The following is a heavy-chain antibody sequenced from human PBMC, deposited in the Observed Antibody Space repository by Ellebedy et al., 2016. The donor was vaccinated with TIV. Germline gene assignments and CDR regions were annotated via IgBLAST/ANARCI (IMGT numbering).Heavy chain of an antibody. CDR3: VGFGVFNL. D-gene: IGHD3-3*01. Sequence: GESLKISCAVSGLPLSGTWMSWVRQAPGKGLEWVAHIKTDGSETYYVDSVKGRFTISRENAKNALFLQMDGLRVDDSAMYYCVGFGVFNLWGQGAPVTVSS. V-gene: IGHV3-7*01. CDR2: IKTDGSET. CDR1: GLPLSGTW. J-gene: IGHJ5*02.